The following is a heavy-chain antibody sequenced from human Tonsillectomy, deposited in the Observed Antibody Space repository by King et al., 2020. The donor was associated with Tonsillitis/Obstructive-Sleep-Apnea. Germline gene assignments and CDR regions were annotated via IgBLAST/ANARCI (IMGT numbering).Heavy chain of an antibody. CDR2: ISISSTYI. V-gene: IGHV3-21*01. Sequence: VQLVQSGGGLVKPGGSLRLSCAASGFTFSTFAMNWVRQAPGKGLELVSSISISSTYIYYADSVKGRLTISRDNAMNSLYLQMNSLRAEDTAVYYCARSTYSSGWYYDAFDIWGQGTMVTVSS. J-gene: IGHJ3*02. CDR3: ARSTYSSGWYYDAFDI. D-gene: IGHD6-19*01. CDR1: GFTFSTFA.